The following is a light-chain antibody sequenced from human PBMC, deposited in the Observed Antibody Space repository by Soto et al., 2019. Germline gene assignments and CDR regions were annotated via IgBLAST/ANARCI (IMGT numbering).Light chain of an antibody. J-gene: IGKJ4*01. CDR3: QQYKSWPPLT. CDR2: GAS. Sequence: DIVMTQSPAILSVSLGERATLSCLASQSISDTLAWYQQRSGQAPRLLIYGASTRATGVPARFSGSGSGTEFSLPISSLQSDDFAIYYCQQYKSWPPLTFGGGTKVE. CDR1: QSISDT. V-gene: IGKV3-15*01.